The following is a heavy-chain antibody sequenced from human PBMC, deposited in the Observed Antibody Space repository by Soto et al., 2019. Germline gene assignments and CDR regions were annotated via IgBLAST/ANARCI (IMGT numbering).Heavy chain of an antibody. D-gene: IGHD5-12*01. Sequence: SLTCTVSGGSISGDYYWSLIRQPPGKGLEWIGHIYYSGNTFYNPSLKSRLTMSVDTSKNQFSLKLTSVTAADTAVYYCARVGSGYDPSFDYWGQGPLVTVSS. V-gene: IGHV4-30-4*01. J-gene: IGHJ4*02. CDR2: IYYSGNT. CDR1: GGSISGDYY. CDR3: ARVGSGYDPSFDY.